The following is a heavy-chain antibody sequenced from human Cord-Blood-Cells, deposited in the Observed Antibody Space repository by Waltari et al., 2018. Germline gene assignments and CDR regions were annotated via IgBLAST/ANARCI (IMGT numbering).Heavy chain of an antibody. D-gene: IGHD6-13*01. CDR3: ARVLAARGAFDI. CDR1: GFTSRSFA. J-gene: IGHJ3*02. Sequence: QVQLVESGGGVVQPGRSLRLSGAASGFTSRSFAVPGVTQAPGKGLEWVAVISYDGINKYYADSVKGRFTISRDNSKNTLYLQMNSLRAEDTAVYYCARVLAARGAFDIWGQGTMVTVSS. V-gene: IGHV3-30-3*01. CDR2: ISYDGINK.